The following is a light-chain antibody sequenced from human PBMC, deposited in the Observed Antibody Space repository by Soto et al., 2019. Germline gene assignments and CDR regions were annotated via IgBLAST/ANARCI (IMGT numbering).Light chain of an antibody. V-gene: IGLV2-14*03. CDR1: SSYVGVYYY. Sequence: QSVLTQPASVSGSPGQSITISCTGTSSYVGVYYYVSWFQQHPGKAPKLMIYDVTKLPSGVSNRFSGSMSGNTASLTISGLQAEDEAHYYCGSYTSSSTLEMVFGGGTKVTVL. CDR2: DVT. CDR3: GSYTSSSTLEMV. J-gene: IGLJ3*02.